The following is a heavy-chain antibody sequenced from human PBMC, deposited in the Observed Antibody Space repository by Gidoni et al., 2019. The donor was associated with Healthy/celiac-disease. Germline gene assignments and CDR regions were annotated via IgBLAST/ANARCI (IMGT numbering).Heavy chain of an antibody. CDR2: IRSKANSYAT. Sequence: EVQLVESGGGLVQPGGSLKLSCADSGVPFRGSAWHWVRQASGKGLEWVGRIRSKANSYATAYAASVKGRFTISRDDSKNTAYLQMNSLKTEDTAVYYCTIPDYANWFDPWGQGTLVTVSS. CDR3: TIPDYANWFDP. J-gene: IGHJ5*02. D-gene: IGHD4-17*01. V-gene: IGHV3-73*02. CDR1: GVPFRGSA.